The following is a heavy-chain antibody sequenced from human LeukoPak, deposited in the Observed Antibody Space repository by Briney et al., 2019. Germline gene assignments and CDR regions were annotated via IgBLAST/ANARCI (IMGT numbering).Heavy chain of an antibody. CDR2: ISAYNGNT. CDR3: ARDGVMYYYDSSGNFDY. V-gene: IGHV1-18*01. D-gene: IGHD3-22*01. CDR1: GYTFTSYG. J-gene: IGHJ4*02. Sequence: ASVTVSCKASGYTFTSYGISWVRQAPGQGLEWMGWISAYNGNTNYAQKLQGRVTMTTDTSTSTAYMELRSLRSDDTAVYYCARDGVMYYYDSSGNFDYWGQGTLVTVSS.